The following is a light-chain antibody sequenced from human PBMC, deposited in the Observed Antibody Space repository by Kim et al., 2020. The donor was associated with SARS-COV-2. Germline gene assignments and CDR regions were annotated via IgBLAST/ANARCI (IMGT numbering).Light chain of an antibody. CDR1: QSVTGN. V-gene: IGKV3-15*01. Sequence: DIVMTQSPATLSVSPGERATLSCRASQSVTGNLAWYQQRPGQAPRLLIYGATTRATGIPARFSGSGSGTEFTLTISSLQSEDFGVYYCQQYHIWPPITFGPGTKVDIK. CDR3: QQYHIWPPIT. CDR2: GAT. J-gene: IGKJ3*01.